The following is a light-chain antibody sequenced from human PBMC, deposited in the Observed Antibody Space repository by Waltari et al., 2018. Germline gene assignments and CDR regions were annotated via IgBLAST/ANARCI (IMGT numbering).Light chain of an antibody. V-gene: IGKV3-15*01. Sequence: EIVMTQSPATLSVSSGERATLSCRASKSVTTHVAWYQQKPGQAPTLLMCEASIRATCIPPRFSGSGSGTEFTLTISSLQSEDFAVYYCQQYHNWWTFGQGTKVEIK. CDR1: KSVTTH. J-gene: IGKJ1*01. CDR2: EAS. CDR3: QQYHNWWT.